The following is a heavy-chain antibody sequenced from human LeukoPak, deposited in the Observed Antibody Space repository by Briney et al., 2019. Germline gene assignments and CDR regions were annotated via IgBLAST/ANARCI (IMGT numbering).Heavy chain of an antibody. J-gene: IGHJ3*02. CDR3: ARVGPSSGWDDAFDI. D-gene: IGHD6-19*01. V-gene: IGHV1-18*01. CDR1: GYTFTSYG. Sequence: GASVKVSCKASGYTFTSYGISWVRQAPGQGLEWMGWISAYNGNTNYAQKLQGRVTMTTDTSTSTAYMALRSLRSDDTAVYYCARVGPSSGWDDAFDIWGQGTMVTVSS. CDR2: ISAYNGNT.